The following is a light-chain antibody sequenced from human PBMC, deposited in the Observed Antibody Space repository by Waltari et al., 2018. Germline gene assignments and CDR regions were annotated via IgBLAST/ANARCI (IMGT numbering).Light chain of an antibody. CDR1: ISNLGAGYD. CDR2: GNN. J-gene: IGLJ2*01. V-gene: IGLV1-40*01. CDR3: QSFDGRRTL. Sequence: QSVLTQPPSVSAAPGRMVTISCTGAISNLGAGYDVHWYQQLPETSPKLLIYGNNNRPSGVPDRFSASRSGTSASLAITGLQAEDEADYYCQSFDGRRTLFGGGTKLTVL.